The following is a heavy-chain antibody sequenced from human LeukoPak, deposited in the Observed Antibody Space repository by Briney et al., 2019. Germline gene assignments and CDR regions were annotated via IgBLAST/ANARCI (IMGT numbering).Heavy chain of an antibody. J-gene: IGHJ4*02. V-gene: IGHV4-39*07. Sequence: SETLSLTCTVSGGSISSSSYCWGWIRQPPGKGLEWIGSIYYSGSTHYNPSLKSRVTISVDTSKNQFSLKLSSVTAADTAVYYCATEGDYYFDYWGQGTLVTVSS. CDR1: GGSISSSSYC. D-gene: IGHD2-21*02. CDR2: IYYSGST. CDR3: ATEGDYYFDY.